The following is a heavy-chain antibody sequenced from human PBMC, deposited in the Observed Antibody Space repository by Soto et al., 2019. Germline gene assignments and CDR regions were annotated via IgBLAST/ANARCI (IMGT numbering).Heavy chain of an antibody. CDR1: GFTFSTDG. CDR2: IWYDGSNK. D-gene: IGHD5-18*01. V-gene: IGHV3-33*01. J-gene: IGHJ4*02. CDR3: GRDGALGDTAVVDS. Sequence: QVQLVESGGGVVQPGKSLRLSCAASGFTFSTDGMHWVRQAPGKGLEWVAVIWYDGSNKYHGDSLKGRFTISRDNSKNTLYLQINTLRAEDTAVYYCGRDGALGDTAVVDSWGQGTLVSVSS.